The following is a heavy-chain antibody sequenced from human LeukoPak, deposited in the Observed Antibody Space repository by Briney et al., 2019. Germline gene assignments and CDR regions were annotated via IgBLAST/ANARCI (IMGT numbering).Heavy chain of an antibody. Sequence: GGSLRLSCAASGFTFDDYAMHWVRQAPGKGLEWVSAISGSGGSTYYADSVKGRFTISRDNSKNTLYLQMNSLRAEDTAVYYCAKDDYGDYYYFDYWGQGTLVTVSS. D-gene: IGHD4-17*01. CDR3: AKDDYGDYYYFDY. CDR1: GFTFDDYA. V-gene: IGHV3-23*01. CDR2: ISGSGGST. J-gene: IGHJ4*02.